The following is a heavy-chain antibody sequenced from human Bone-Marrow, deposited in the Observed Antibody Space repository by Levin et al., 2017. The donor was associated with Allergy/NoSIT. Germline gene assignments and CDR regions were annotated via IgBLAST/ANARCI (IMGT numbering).Heavy chain of an antibody. CDR1: GFAVETRA. CDR3: AKDHPSDGWPAFEV. CDR2: ITNNNGKT. J-gene: IGHJ4*02. D-gene: IGHD5-24*01. V-gene: IGHV3-23*05. Sequence: GESLKISCAVSGFAVETRAMSWVRQAPGKGLEWLSAITNNNGKTYYADVVKGRFTISRDTSENTVFLQMNSLRADDTAIYYCAKDHPSDGWPAFEVWGPGTLVTVSS.